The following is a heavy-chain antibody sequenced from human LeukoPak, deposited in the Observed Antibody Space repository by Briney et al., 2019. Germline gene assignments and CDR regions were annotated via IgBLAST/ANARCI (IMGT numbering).Heavy chain of an antibody. Sequence: GGSLRLSRAASGFTFSSYGMSWVRQAPGKGLEWVSAISGSGGSTYYADSVKGRFTISRDNSKNTLYLQMNSLRAEDTAVYYCAKAMVRGVIRDAFDIWGQGTMVTVSS. J-gene: IGHJ3*02. CDR1: GFTFSSYG. V-gene: IGHV3-23*01. D-gene: IGHD3-10*01. CDR3: AKAMVRGVIRDAFDI. CDR2: ISGSGGST.